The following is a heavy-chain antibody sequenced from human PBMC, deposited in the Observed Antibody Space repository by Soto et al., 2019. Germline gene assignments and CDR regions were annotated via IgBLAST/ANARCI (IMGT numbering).Heavy chain of an antibody. J-gene: IGHJ4*02. CDR2: INPNSGGT. CDR1: GYTFTDYF. Sequence: GASVKVSCKASGYTFTDYFIHWVRQAPGQGLEWIGWINPNSGGTTEAQKFQGRVTMTRDKSISTAYMELSSLRSDDTAVYYCARSYSSTWSAPYFDYWGQGTLVTVS. V-gene: IGHV1-2*02. D-gene: IGHD6-13*01. CDR3: ARSYSSTWSAPYFDY.